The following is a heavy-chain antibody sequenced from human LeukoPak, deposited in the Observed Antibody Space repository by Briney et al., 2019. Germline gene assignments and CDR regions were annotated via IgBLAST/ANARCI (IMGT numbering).Heavy chain of an antibody. CDR3: ARSYYDSSGFDY. J-gene: IGHJ4*02. CDR2: IIPIFGAA. V-gene: IGHV1-69*05. D-gene: IGHD3-22*01. Sequence: AASVKVSCKASGGTFSSYAISWVRQAPGQGLEWMGGIIPIFGAANYAQKFQGRVTITRDESMSTAYMELSRLRSEDTAVYYCARSYYDSSGFDYWGQGTLVTVSS. CDR1: GGTFSSYA.